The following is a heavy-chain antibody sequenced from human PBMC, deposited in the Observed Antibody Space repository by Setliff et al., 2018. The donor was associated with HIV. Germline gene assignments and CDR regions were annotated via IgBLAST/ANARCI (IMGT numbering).Heavy chain of an antibody. J-gene: IGHJ6*02. Sequence: PGGSLRLSCAASGFTFSRFWMSWVRQAPGRGLEWVASIKHHGGEKHYVESVKGRFTVSRDNSRSTLYLQMNSLRAEDTAVYYCARRGDYYYYYAMDFWGQGTTVTVSS. CDR1: GFTFSRFW. CDR2: IKHHGGEK. V-gene: IGHV3-7*01. CDR3: ARRGDYYYYYAMDF. D-gene: IGHD3-10*01.